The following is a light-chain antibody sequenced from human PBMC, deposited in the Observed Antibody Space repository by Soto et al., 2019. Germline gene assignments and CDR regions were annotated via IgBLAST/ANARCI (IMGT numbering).Light chain of an antibody. J-gene: IGKJ4*01. CDR3: QQLNSYPLT. CDR2: AAS. CDR1: QGISTF. V-gene: IGKV1-9*01. Sequence: DIQLTQSPSFLSAPVGDRVTITSLASQGISTFLAWYQQKPGKAPKLLIYAASILQSGVPSRFRGSGSGTDFTLTISRLQPEDFATYFCQQLNSYPLTFGGGTKVDIK.